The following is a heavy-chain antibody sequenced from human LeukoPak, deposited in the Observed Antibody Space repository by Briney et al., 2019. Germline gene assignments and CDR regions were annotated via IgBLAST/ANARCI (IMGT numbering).Heavy chain of an antibody. Sequence: GASVKVSCKASGYTFTSYGISWVRQAPGQGLEWMGWISAYNGNTNYAQKLQGRVTMTTDTSTSTAYMELRSLRSDDTAVYYCARESIVVVPAAIPFDIWGQGKMVTVSS. CDR2: ISAYNGNT. V-gene: IGHV1-18*01. CDR1: GYTFTSYG. J-gene: IGHJ3*02. D-gene: IGHD2-2*01. CDR3: ARESIVVVPAAIPFDI.